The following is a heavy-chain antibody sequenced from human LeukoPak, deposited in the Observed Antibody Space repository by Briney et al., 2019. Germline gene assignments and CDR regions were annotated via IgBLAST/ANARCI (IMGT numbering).Heavy chain of an antibody. CDR3: AKYVSAKGPPYALDV. V-gene: IGHV3-23*01. D-gene: IGHD2/OR15-2a*01. Sequence: GGSLRLSCAASEFTFSSYAMQWVRQAPGKGLEWVSGISVSGGSTWYADSVKGRFTISRDNSKNTLYLQMSSLRAEDTAVYYCAKYVSAKGPPYALDVWGQGTTVTVSS. J-gene: IGHJ6*02. CDR1: EFTFSSYA. CDR2: ISVSGGST.